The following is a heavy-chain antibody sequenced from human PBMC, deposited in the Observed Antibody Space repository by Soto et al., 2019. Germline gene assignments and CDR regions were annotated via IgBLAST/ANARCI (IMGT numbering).Heavy chain of an antibody. CDR3: AKDRYSSITDAFDI. V-gene: IGHV3-23*01. D-gene: IGHD6-13*01. Sequence: GGSLRLSCAASGFTFSSYSMNWVRQAPGKGLEWVSGVSGSGGSTYYADSVRGRFTISRDNSKNTLYLQMNSLRAEDTAVYYCAKDRYSSITDAFDIWGQGTMVTVSS. CDR1: GFTFSSYS. CDR2: VSGSGGST. J-gene: IGHJ3*02.